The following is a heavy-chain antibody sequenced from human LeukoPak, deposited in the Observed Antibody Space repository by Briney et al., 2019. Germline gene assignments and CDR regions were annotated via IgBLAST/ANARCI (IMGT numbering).Heavy chain of an antibody. Sequence: GGSLRLSCAASGFSFISYGMHWVRQAPGKGLEWVGVISDDGRNKKYADSVKGRFTISRDNSKDTLYLQMNSLRDEDTAVYYCAKRPSDYGDYVTYFDYWGQGTLITVSS. CDR3: AKRPSDYGDYVTYFDY. V-gene: IGHV3-30*18. CDR1: GFSFISYG. CDR2: ISDDGRNK. D-gene: IGHD4-17*01. J-gene: IGHJ4*02.